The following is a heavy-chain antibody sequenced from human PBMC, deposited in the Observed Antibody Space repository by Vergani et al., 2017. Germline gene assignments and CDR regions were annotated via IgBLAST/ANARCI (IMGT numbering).Heavy chain of an antibody. CDR2: IYHSWST. D-gene: IGHD2/OR15-2a*01. CDR1: GGSISSGGYS. V-gene: IGHV4-30-2*01. Sequence: QLQLQESGSGLVKPSQTLSLTCAVSGGSISSGGYSWSWLRQPPGKGLEWIGYIYHSWSTYYNPSLKSRVTISVDRAKNQFSLKLSSVTAADTAVYYCARDRLEGGTLRYFDYWGQGTLVTVSS. J-gene: IGHJ4*02. CDR3: ARDRLEGGTLRYFDY.